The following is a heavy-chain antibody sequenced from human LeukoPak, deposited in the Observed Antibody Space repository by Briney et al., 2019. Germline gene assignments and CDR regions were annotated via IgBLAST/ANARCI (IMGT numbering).Heavy chain of an antibody. Sequence: GRSLRLSCAASGFTFGTYGTHCVRHAPREGLGWVAVIWYDGSNEYYADSVKGRFTISRDNSKNTLYLQMNSLRAEDTAVYYCVRSARDCSSPSCRLEPWGQGTLVTVSS. CDR3: VRSARDCSSPSCRLEP. V-gene: IGHV3-33*01. CDR2: IWYDGSNE. J-gene: IGHJ5*02. CDR1: GFTFGTYG. D-gene: IGHD2-2*01.